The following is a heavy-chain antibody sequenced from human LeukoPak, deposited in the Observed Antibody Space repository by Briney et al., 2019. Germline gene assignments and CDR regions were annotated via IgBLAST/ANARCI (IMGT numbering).Heavy chain of an antibody. CDR3: ARALVGIEGFDI. V-gene: IGHV4-39*01. CDR1: GGSISSSSYY. Sequence: SESLSLTCTVSGGSISSSSYYWGWIRQPPGKGLEWIGSIYYSGSTYYNPSLKSRVTISVDTSKNQFSLKLSSVTAADTAVYYCARALVGIEGFDIWGQGTMVTVSS. J-gene: IGHJ3*02. CDR2: IYYSGST. D-gene: IGHD1-26*01.